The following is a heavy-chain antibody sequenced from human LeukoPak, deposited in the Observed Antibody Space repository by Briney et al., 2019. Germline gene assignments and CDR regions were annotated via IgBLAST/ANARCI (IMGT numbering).Heavy chain of an antibody. D-gene: IGHD3-22*01. CDR3: ARALGYYYDSSGYYNWFDP. CDR2: ISAYNGNT. V-gene: IGHV1-18*01. Sequence: ASVKVSCKASGYTFTSYGISWVRQAPGQGLEWMGWISAYNGNTNYAQKLQGRVTMTTDTSTSTAYMELRSLRPDDTAVYYCARALGYYYDSSGYYNWFDPWGQGTLVTVSS. J-gene: IGHJ5*02. CDR1: GYTFTSYG.